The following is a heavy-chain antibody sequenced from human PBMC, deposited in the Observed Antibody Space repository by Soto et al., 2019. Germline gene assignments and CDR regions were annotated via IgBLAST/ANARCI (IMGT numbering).Heavy chain of an antibody. J-gene: IGHJ5*02. CDR1: GGSISSYY. CDR2: IFYSGDT. D-gene: IGHD2-2*01. Sequence: SETLSLTCTVSGGSISSYYWSWIRQPPGKGLEWIGYIFYSGDTSYNPTFESRVTISVDTSNSLFSLNLRSVTAADTAVYYCAREHCSSGTSCFPGERFDPWGQGTLVTVSS. V-gene: IGHV4-59*01. CDR3: AREHCSSGTSCFPGERFDP.